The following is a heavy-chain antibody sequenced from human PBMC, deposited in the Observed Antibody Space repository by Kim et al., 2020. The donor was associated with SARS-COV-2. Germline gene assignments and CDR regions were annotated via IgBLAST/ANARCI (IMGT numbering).Heavy chain of an antibody. CDR3: VRDYGTGHQGFE. D-gene: IGHD1-1*01. J-gene: IGHJ4*02. Sequence: YADSGKGRFTISRDNGKNVLSLQMNSLMSEDTAIYYCVRDYGTGHQGFEWGQGTQVTVSP. V-gene: IGHV3-74*01.